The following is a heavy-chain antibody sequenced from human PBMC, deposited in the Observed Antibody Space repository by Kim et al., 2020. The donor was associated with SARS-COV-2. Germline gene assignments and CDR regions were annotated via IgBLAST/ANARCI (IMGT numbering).Heavy chain of an antibody. CDR3: ARDPIGLVAARRRFGY. D-gene: IGHD6-6*01. Sequence: ASVKVSCKASGYTFTSYAMNWVRQPPGQGLEWMGWINTNTGNPTYAQGFTGRFVFSLDTSVSTAYLQISSLKAEDTVVYYCARDPIGLVAARRRFGYWGQGTLVTVSS. J-gene: IGHJ4*02. V-gene: IGHV7-4-1*02. CDR1: GYTFTSYA. CDR2: INTNTGNP.